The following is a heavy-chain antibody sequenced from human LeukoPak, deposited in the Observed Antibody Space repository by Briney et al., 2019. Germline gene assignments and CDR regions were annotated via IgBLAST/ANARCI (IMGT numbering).Heavy chain of an antibody. J-gene: IGHJ4*02. CDR3: ARAKERYYYDSSGWIYYFDY. CDR2: VYNTGIT. D-gene: IGHD3-22*01. Sequence: SETLSLTCTVAGASINSGSYYWAWIRQAAGKGLEWIGHVYNTGITKFSPSLESRVTIALDRSKNEFSLKLTSVTAADTAVYYCARAKERYYYDSSGWIYYFDYWGQGTLVTVSS. CDR1: GASINSGSYY. V-gene: IGHV4-61*09.